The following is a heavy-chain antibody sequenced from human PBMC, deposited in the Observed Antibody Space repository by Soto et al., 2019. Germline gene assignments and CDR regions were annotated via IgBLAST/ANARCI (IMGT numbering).Heavy chain of an antibody. CDR1: GGSISSGIYY. Sequence: QVQLQESGPGLVKPSQTLFLTCTVSGGSISSGIYYWTWIRQHPGKGLEWIGYIYDSETTYYNPSRKSRITVSLDTSKNQFSLKLSSVTAADTAVYYCATRNTAHVAFDIWGQGTMVTVSS. CDR2: IYDSETT. D-gene: IGHD1-1*01. CDR3: ATRNTAHVAFDI. J-gene: IGHJ3*02. V-gene: IGHV4-31*03.